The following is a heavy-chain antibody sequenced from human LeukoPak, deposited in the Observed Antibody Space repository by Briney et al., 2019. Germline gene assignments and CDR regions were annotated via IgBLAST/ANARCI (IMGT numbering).Heavy chain of an antibody. D-gene: IGHD3-16*01. V-gene: IGHV4-61*02. CDR3: ARVPDWTYVPDY. J-gene: IGHJ4*02. CDR2: IKSSNT. CDR1: GGSISSYRFY. Sequence: SETLSLTCTVSGGSISSYRFYCTWARQPAGKRLEWIGRIKSSNTNYNPSLKSRVSISLDTSTNQFSLNLSSLTAADTAVYYCARVPDWTYVPDYWGQGTLVTVSS.